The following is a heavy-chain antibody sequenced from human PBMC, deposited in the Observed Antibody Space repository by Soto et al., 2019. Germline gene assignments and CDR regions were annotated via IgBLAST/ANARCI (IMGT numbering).Heavy chain of an antibody. CDR1: GGSLSGYY. CDR2: INHSGST. Sequence: SETLSLTCAVYGGSLSGYYWSWIRQPPGKGLEWIGEINHSGSTNYNPSLKSRVTISVDTSKNQFPLKLSSVTAADTAVYYCARGKLSDYVWGSYRYHFDYWGQGTVVTVSS. J-gene: IGHJ4*02. V-gene: IGHV4-34*01. CDR3: ARGKLSDYVWGSYRYHFDY. D-gene: IGHD3-16*02.